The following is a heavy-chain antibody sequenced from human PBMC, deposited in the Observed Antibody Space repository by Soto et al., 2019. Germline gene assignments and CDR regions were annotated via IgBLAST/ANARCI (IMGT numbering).Heavy chain of an antibody. D-gene: IGHD6-13*01. J-gene: IGHJ4*02. Sequence: QLQLQESGPGLVKPSETLSLTCTVSGGSISSSSYYWGWIRQPPGKGLEWIGSNYYSGSTYYNPSLKSRVTISADTAKNQFSLKLSSVTAADTAVYDCGVAAAWYYCDYWGQGTLVTVSS. V-gene: IGHV4-39*01. CDR1: GGSISSSSYY. CDR2: NYYSGST. CDR3: GVAAAWYYCDY.